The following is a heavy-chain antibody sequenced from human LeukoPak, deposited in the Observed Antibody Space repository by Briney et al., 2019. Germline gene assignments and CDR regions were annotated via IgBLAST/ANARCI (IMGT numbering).Heavy chain of an antibody. J-gene: IGHJ6*02. V-gene: IGHV1-46*01. Sequence: ASVKVSCKASGYTFTSYYMHWVRQAPGQGLEWMGIINPSGGSTSYAQKFQGRVTMTRDTSISTAYMELSRLRSDDTAVYYCARLGYCSSTSCSLPTDYYGMDVWGQGTTVTVSS. D-gene: IGHD2-2*01. CDR2: INPSGGST. CDR3: ARLGYCSSTSCSLPTDYYGMDV. CDR1: GYTFTSYY.